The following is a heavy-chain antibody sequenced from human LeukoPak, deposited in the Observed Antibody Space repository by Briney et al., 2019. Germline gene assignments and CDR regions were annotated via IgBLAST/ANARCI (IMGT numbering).Heavy chain of an antibody. CDR1: GVSISTTSYY. CDR3: ASPTIFGVVPAGP. J-gene: IGHJ5*02. CDR2: IYYSGST. Sequence: PSETLSLTCTVSGVSISTTSYYWGWIRQPPGKGLEWIGNIYYSGSTNYNPSLKSRVTISIDPSNNQFSLKLSSVTAADTAAYFCASPTIFGVVPAGPWGQGASVIVSS. D-gene: IGHD3-3*01. V-gene: IGHV4-39*01.